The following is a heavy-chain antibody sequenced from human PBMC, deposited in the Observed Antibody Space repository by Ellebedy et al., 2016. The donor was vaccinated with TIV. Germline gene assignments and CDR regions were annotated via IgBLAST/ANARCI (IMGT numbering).Heavy chain of an antibody. J-gene: IGHJ4*02. V-gene: IGHV3-74*03. CDR2: INSHETDT. CDR3: VRAPRGQYYFDF. D-gene: IGHD5-12*01. CDR1: GFIFRNFY. Sequence: GESLKISXAASGFIFRNFYMHWARQAPGKGLEWVSYINSHETDTKYADSVKGRFTISRDNSKNTVYLEMNSLRAEDTAVYYCVRAPRGQYYFDFWGQGTLVTVSS.